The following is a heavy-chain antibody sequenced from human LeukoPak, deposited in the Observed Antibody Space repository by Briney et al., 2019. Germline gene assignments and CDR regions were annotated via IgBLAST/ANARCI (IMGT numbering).Heavy chain of an antibody. CDR1: GYTFTGYY. V-gene: IGHV1-2*02. CDR3: ARYKQQLVRLDNWFDP. D-gene: IGHD6-13*01. Sequence: ASVKVSCKASGYTFTGYYMHWVRQAPGQGLEWMGWINPNSGGTNYAQKFQGRVTMTRDTSISTAYMELSRLRSDDTAVYYCARYKQQLVRLDNWFDPWGQGTLVTVSS. CDR2: INPNSGGT. J-gene: IGHJ5*02.